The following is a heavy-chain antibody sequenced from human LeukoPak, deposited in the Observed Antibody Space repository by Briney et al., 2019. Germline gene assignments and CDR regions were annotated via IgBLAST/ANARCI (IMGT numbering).Heavy chain of an antibody. D-gene: IGHD3-22*01. V-gene: IGHV3-21*01. CDR2: ISASGGST. CDR3: ARDSGDYYDSSGYYPFDY. CDR1: GFTFSSYA. J-gene: IGHJ4*02. Sequence: AGSLRLSCAASGFTFSSYAMSWVRQAPGKGLEWVSSISASGGSTYYADSVKGRFTISRDNAKNSLYLQMNSLRAEDTAVYYCARDSGDYYDSSGYYPFDYWGQGTLVTVSS.